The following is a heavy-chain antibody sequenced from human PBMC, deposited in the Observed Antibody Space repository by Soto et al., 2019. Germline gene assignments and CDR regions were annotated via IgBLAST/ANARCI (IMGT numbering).Heavy chain of an antibody. Sequence: QVQLVQSGAEVQRPGSSVKVSCKASGGTFSSYAISWVRQAPGQGLEWMGGINPIFGTPHYAQKYQGRVTITADTFTNTAYMELSSLRSEDTAVYYCATRDPRHYWGQGTLVTVSS. J-gene: IGHJ4*02. CDR1: GGTFSSYA. CDR3: ATRDPRHY. V-gene: IGHV1-69*06. CDR2: INPIFGTP.